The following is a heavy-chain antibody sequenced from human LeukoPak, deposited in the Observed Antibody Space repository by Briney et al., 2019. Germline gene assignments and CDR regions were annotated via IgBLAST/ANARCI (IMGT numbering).Heavy chain of an antibody. CDR2: ISSSGSTI. Sequence: GGSLRLSCAASGFTFSSYEMNWVRQAPGKGLEWVAYISSSGSTIYYADSVKGRFTMSRDNAKNSLYLQMNSLRAEDTAVYYCAELGITMIGGVWGKGTTVTISS. CDR3: AELGITMIGGV. CDR1: GFTFSSYE. J-gene: IGHJ6*04. D-gene: IGHD3-10*02. V-gene: IGHV3-48*03.